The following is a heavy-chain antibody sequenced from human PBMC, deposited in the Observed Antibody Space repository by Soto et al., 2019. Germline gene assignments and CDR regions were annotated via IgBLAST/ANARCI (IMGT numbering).Heavy chain of an antibody. V-gene: IGHV4-59*08. CDR3: ARHGDKAVAGNGNWFDP. D-gene: IGHD6-19*01. J-gene: IGHJ5*02. Sequence: PSETLSLTCTVSGGSISSYYWSWIRQPPGKGLEWIGYIYYSGSTNYNPSLKSRVTISVDTSKNQFSLKLSSVTAADTAVYYCARHGDKAVAGNGNWFDPWGQGTLVTVFS. CDR2: IYYSGST. CDR1: GGSISSYY.